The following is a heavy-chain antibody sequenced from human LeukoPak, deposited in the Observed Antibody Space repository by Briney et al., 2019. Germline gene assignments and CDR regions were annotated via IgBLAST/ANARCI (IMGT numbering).Heavy chain of an antibody. Sequence: GGSLRLSCAASGFTFSSYSMNWVRQAPGKGLEWVSSISSGSTYMYYADSVKGRFTISRDNAQNSMYLQMNSLRAEDTAVYYCARDRDGMDVWGQGTTVTVSS. CDR3: ARDRDGMDV. V-gene: IGHV3-21*01. CDR1: GFTFSSYS. J-gene: IGHJ6*02. CDR2: ISSGSTYM.